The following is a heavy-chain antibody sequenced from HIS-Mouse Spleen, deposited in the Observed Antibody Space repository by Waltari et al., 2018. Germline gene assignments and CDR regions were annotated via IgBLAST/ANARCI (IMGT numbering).Heavy chain of an antibody. V-gene: IGHV4-31*03. J-gene: IGHJ5*02. D-gene: IGHD3-3*01. CDR1: GGSISRGGYS. Sequence: QVQLQESGPGLVKPSPTLSLTCTVSGGSISRGGYSWRWVRQHPRTGLEWIGYIYYSGSTYYNPSLKSRVTISVDTSKNQFSLKLSSVTAADTAVYYCARSPYYDFWSGYSDNWFDPWGQGTLVTVSS. CDR3: ARSPYYDFWSGYSDNWFDP. CDR2: IYYSGST.